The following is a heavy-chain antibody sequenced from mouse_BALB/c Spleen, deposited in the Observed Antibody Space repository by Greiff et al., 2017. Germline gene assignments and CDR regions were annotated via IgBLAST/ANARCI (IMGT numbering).Heavy chain of an antibody. V-gene: IGHV1-80*01. CDR3: ARGGATAD. D-gene: IGHD3-1*01. CDR2: IYPGDGDT. J-gene: IGHJ3*01. CDR1: GYAFSSYW. Sequence: QVQLQQSGAELVRPGSSVKISCKASGYAFSSYWMNWVKQRPGQGLEWIGQIYPGDGDTNYNGKFKGKATLTADKSSSTAYMQLSSLTSEDSAVYCCARGGATADWGQGTLVTVSA.